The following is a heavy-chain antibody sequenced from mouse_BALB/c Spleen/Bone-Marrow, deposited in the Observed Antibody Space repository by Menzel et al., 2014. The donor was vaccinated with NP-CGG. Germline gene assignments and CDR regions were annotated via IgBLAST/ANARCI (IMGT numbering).Heavy chain of an antibody. Sequence: EVQLQQSGAELVKPGASVKLPCTVSGFNIRDSYMHWVKQRPEQGLEWNGRIDPANGNTKYDPKFQGKATITADTSSNTAYLQLSSLTSEDTAVYYCARATTATFYAMDYWGQGTSVTVSS. CDR2: IDPANGNT. CDR1: GFNIRDSY. CDR3: ARATTATFYAMDY. J-gene: IGHJ4*01. V-gene: IGHV14-3*02. D-gene: IGHD1-2*01.